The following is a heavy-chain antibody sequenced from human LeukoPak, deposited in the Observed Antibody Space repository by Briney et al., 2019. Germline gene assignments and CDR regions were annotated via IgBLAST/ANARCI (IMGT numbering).Heavy chain of an antibody. D-gene: IGHD6-13*01. CDR3: ARDSGMGSSSEASFFDY. CDR2: INHSGST. CDR1: GGSFSGYY. J-gene: IGHJ4*02. Sequence: SETLSLTCAVYGGSFSGYYWSWIRQPPGKGLEWIGEINHSGSTNYNPSLKSRVTISVDTSKNQFSLKLSSVTAADTAVYYCARDSGMGSSSEASFFDYWGQGTLVTVSS. V-gene: IGHV4-34*01.